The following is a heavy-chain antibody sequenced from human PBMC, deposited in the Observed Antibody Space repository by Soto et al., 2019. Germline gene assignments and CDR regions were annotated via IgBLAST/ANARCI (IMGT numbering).Heavy chain of an antibody. CDR3: VRDVGFDYVN. CDR2: IKQDESEK. D-gene: IGHD3-16*01. V-gene: IGHV3-7*01. J-gene: IGHJ4*02. Sequence: EVQLVESGGGLVQPGGSLRISCKGSGFSFSSYWMSWVRQAPGKGLEWVASIKQDESEKYYVDFVKGRFTISRDNVDDSVFLHMNSLSAEDTAVYFCVRDVGFDYVNWGQGTLVTVSS. CDR1: GFSFSSYW.